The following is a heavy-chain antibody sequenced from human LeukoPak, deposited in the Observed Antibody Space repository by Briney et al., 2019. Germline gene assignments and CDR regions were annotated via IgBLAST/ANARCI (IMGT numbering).Heavy chain of an antibody. J-gene: IGHJ4*02. D-gene: IGHD1-26*01. CDR2: IYYSGST. CDR3: ARGIVGASSDY. Sequence: PSETLSLTCTVSGGSISSSRYYWAWIRQPPGKGLEWIVSIYYSGSTYYNPSLKSRVTIPVDKSKNQFSLKLSSVTAADTAVYYCARGIVGASSDYWGQGTLVTVSS. CDR1: GGSISSSRYY. V-gene: IGHV4-39*01.